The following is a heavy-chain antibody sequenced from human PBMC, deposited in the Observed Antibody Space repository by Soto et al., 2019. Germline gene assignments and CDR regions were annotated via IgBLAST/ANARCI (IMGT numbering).Heavy chain of an antibody. J-gene: IGHJ6*03. CDR1: GGSFSGYY. D-gene: IGHD2-21*02. Sequence: SETLSLTCAVYGGSFSGYYWSWIRQPPGKGLEWIGEINHSGSTNYNPSLKSRVTISVDTSKNQFSLKLSSVTAADTAVYYCARGGGSTAYYMDVWGKGTTVTVSS. CDR3: ARGGGSTAYYMDV. CDR2: INHSGST. V-gene: IGHV4-34*01.